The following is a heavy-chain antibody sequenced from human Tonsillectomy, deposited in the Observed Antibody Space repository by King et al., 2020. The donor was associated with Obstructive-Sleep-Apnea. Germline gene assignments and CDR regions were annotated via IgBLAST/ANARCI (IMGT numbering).Heavy chain of an antibody. Sequence: LQLQESGPGLVMPSETLSLTCTVSGGSISSSSYYWGWIRQPPGKGLEWIGSIYYSGSTYYNPSLKSRVTISVDTSKNQFSLKLSSVTAADTAVYYCAGEIQWLAVGSFDYWGQGTLVTVSS. CDR1: GGSISSSSYY. CDR3: AGEIQWLAVGSFDY. V-gene: IGHV4-39*07. D-gene: IGHD6-19*01. CDR2: IYYSGST. J-gene: IGHJ4*02.